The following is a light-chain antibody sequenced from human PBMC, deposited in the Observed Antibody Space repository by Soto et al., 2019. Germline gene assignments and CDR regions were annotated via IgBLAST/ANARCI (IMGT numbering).Light chain of an antibody. CDR2: DAS. J-gene: IGKJ4*01. CDR3: QQYGDWPGA. Sequence: EIVLTQSPGTLSLSPGDRATLSCRASQSVSSSYLAWYQQRPGQAPRLLIYDASSRATGIPARFSGSGSGTEFSLTISSLQSEDFAVYSCQQYGDWPGAFGGGTKVDI. CDR1: QSVSSSY. V-gene: IGKV3-20*01.